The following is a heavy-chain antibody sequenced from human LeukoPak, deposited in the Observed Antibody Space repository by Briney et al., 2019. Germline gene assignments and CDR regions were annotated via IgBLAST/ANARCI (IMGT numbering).Heavy chain of an antibody. CDR2: IWYDGTNK. CDR1: GFTFSNYG. D-gene: IGHD4-17*01. V-gene: IGHV3-33*08. Sequence: PGRSLRLSCAASGFTFSNYGMHWVRQAPGKGLEWVAVIWYDGTNKYYADSVKGRFTISRDNSKNTLYLQMNSLRAEDTAVYYCARATVTRWFDPWGQGTLVTVSS. J-gene: IGHJ5*02. CDR3: ARATVTRWFDP.